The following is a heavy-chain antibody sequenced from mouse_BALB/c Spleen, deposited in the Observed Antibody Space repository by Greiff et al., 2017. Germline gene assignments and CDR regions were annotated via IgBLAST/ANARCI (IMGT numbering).Heavy chain of an antibody. CDR1: GYTFTSYW. CDR3: ARGLRSAMDY. CDR2: INPSTGYT. D-gene: IGHD1-1*01. Sequence: QVHVKQSGAELAKPGASVKMSCKASGYTFTSYWMHWVKQRPGHGLEWIGYINPSTGYTEYNQKFKDKATLTADKSSSTAYMQLSSLTSEDSAVYYCARGLRSAMDYWGQGTSVTVSS. J-gene: IGHJ4*01. V-gene: IGHV1-7*01.